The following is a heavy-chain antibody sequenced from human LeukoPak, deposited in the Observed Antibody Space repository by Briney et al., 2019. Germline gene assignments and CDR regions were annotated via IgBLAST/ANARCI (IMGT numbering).Heavy chain of an antibody. J-gene: IGHJ6*04. CDR2: ISGSGGST. V-gene: IGHV3-23*01. D-gene: IGHD2-2*02. CDR3: AKDGKKSQRLYGGDYYYGRDV. Sequence: PGGSLRLSCAASGFTFSSYAMSWVRQAPGKGLEWVSAISGSGGSTYYADSVKGRFTISRDNSKNTLYLQMNSLRAEDTAVYYCAKDGKKSQRLYGGDYYYGRDVGAKGPTAPVS. CDR1: GFTFSSYA.